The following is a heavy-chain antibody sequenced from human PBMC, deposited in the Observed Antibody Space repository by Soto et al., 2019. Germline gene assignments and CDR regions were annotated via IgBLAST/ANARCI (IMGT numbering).Heavy chain of an antibody. J-gene: IGHJ5*02. CDR3: ATLVEYQLLNWFDP. D-gene: IGHD2-2*01. CDR2: FDPEDGET. V-gene: IGHV1-24*01. CDR1: GYTLTELS. Sequence: ASVKVSCKVSGYTLTELSMHWVRQAPGKGLEWMGGFDPEDGETIYAQKFQGRVTMTEDTSTDTAYMELSSLRSEDTAVYYCATLVEYQLLNWFDPWGQGTLVTVSS.